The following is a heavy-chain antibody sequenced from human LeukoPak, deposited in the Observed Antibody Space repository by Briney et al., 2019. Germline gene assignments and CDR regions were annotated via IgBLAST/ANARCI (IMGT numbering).Heavy chain of an antibody. CDR2: INHSGST. CDR1: GGSFSGYY. CDR3: ARRSRMTTIDAFDI. J-gene: IGHJ3*02. V-gene: IGHV4-34*01. Sequence: SETLSLTCAVYGGSFSGYYWSWIRQPPGKGLEWIGEINHSGSTNYNPSLKSRVTISVDTSKNQFFLKLSSVTAADTAVYYCARRSRMTTIDAFDIWGQGTMVTVSS. D-gene: IGHD5-24*01.